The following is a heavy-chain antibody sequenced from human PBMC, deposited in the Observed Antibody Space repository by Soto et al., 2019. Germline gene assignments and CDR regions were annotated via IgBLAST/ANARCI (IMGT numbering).Heavy chain of an antibody. CDR2: IYYSGST. V-gene: IGHV4-39*01. J-gene: IGHJ3*02. CDR3: ARRLYTPEAFAI. D-gene: IGHD2-2*02. CDR1: GGSITDTYYY. Sequence: QLQLQASGPGLVKPSETLSLTCTVSGGSITDTYYYWGWIRQPPGKGLKWIGTIYYSGSTSYNPSLKSRVTISVDTSANQFSLKLTSVTAADTAVYYCARRLYTPEAFAIWDQGTVVTVSS.